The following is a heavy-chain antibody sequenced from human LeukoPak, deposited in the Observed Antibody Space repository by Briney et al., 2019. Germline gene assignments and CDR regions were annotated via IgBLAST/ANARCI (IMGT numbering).Heavy chain of an antibody. D-gene: IGHD1-14*01. J-gene: IGHJ6*03. V-gene: IGHV4-4*09. Sequence: SETLSLTCTVSGGSISSYYWSWIRQPPGKGLEWIGYIYTSGSTNYNPSLKSRVTISVDTSKNQFSLKLSSVTAADTAVYYCAREPINYYYYMDVWGKGTTVTVSS. CDR3: AREPINYYYYMDV. CDR2: IYTSGST. CDR1: GGSISSYY.